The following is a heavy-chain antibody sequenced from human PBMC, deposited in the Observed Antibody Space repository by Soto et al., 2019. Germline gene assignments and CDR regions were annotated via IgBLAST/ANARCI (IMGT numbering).Heavy chain of an antibody. Sequence: SVKVSCKASGGTFSSYAISWVRQAPGQGLEWMGGIIPIFGTANYAQKFQGRVTITADESTSTAYMELSSLRSEDTAVYYCARTHVETIGVGVAATYNWFDPWCQGTLVAVSS. CDR1: GGTFSSYA. V-gene: IGHV1-69*13. CDR3: ARTHVETIGVGVAATYNWFDP. CDR2: IIPIFGTA. D-gene: IGHD2-15*01. J-gene: IGHJ5*02.